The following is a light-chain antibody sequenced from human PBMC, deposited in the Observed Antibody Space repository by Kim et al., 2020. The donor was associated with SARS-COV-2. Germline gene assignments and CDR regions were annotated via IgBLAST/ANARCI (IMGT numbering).Light chain of an antibody. J-gene: IGLJ3*02. V-gene: IGLV10-54*01. Sequence: QAGLTQPPSVSKGLRQTATLTCTGNSNNVGNQGAAWLQQHQGHPPKLLSYWNNNRPSGISERLSASRSGNTASLTITGLQPEDEADYYCSAWDSSLSAQVFGGGTQLTVL. CDR3: SAWDSSLSAQV. CDR1: SNNVGNQG. CDR2: WNN.